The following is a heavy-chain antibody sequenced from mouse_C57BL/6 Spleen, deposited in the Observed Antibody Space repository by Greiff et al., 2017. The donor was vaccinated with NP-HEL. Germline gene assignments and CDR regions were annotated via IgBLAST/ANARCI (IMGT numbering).Heavy chain of an antibody. CDR3: TTTDYYGSSYEAY. J-gene: IGHJ3*01. CDR2: IDPENGDP. V-gene: IGHV14-4*01. Sequence: EVMLMESGAELVRPGASVKLSCTASGFNIKDDYMHWVKQRPEQGLEWIGWIDPENGDPEYASKFQGKATITADTSSNTAYLQLSSLTSKDTAFYYCTTTDYYGSSYEAYWGQGTLVTVSA. D-gene: IGHD1-1*01. CDR1: GFNIKDDY.